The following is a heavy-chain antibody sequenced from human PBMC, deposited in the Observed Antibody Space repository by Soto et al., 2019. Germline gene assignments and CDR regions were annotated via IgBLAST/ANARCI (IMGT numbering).Heavy chain of an antibody. CDR1: GDSVSSGSYY. CDR2: IHYSGST. CDR3: ARELVIAGTVYYHYGMDV. Sequence: QVQLRESGPGLVKPSETLSLTCTVSGDSVSSGSYYWSWIRQPPGQGLEWIGYIHYSGSTKYSPSLKSRVTISVDTSRNQFSLRLSSVTAADTAMYYCARELVIAGTVYYHYGMDVWGQGTTVTVSS. J-gene: IGHJ6*02. V-gene: IGHV4-61*01. D-gene: IGHD3-9*01.